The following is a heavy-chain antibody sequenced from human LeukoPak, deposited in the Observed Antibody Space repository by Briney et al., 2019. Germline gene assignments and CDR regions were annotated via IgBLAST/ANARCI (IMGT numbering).Heavy chain of an antibody. CDR1: GFTFSSYD. Sequence: GGSLRLSCAASGFTFSSYDMHWVRQATGKGLEWVSAIGTAGDTYYPDSVKGRFTISRDNSKNTLYLQMNSLRAEDTAIYYCAKSLLAYYDSSGCDYWGQGTLVTVSS. D-gene: IGHD3-22*01. V-gene: IGHV3-13*04. CDR2: IGTAGDT. CDR3: AKSLLAYYDSSGCDY. J-gene: IGHJ4*02.